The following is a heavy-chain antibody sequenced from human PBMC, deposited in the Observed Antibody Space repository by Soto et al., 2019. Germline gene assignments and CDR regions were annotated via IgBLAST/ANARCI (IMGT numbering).Heavy chain of an antibody. CDR3: ARAWYSSSWYNDY. V-gene: IGHV3-74*01. Sequence: LRLSVAASGFTFSIYWMHWVRQAPGKGLVWVSRINSDGSSTSYADSVKGRFTISRDNAKNTLYLQMNSLRAEDTAVYYCARAWYSSSWYNDYWGQGTLVTVSS. CDR1: GFTFSIYW. CDR2: INSDGSST. J-gene: IGHJ4*02. D-gene: IGHD6-13*01.